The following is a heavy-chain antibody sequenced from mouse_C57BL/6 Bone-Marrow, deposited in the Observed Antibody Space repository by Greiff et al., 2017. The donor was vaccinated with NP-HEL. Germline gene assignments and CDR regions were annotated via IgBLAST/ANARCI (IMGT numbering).Heavy chain of an antibody. CDR3: ARGVNYWYYFDH. CDR2: FHPYNDDT. D-gene: IGHD2-1*01. J-gene: IGHJ2*01. Sequence: VQLQQSGAELVKPGASVKMSCKASGYTFTTYPIEWVKQNHGKSLEWIGNFHPYNDDTEYNEKFKNKATLTVEKSSSTVYLELSRLTSDDSSVYYCARGVNYWYYFDHWGQGTTLTVSS. CDR1: GYTFTTYP. V-gene: IGHV1-47*01.